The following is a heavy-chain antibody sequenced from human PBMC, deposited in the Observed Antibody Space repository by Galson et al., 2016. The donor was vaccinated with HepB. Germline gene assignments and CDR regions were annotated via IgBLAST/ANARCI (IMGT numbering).Heavy chain of an antibody. CDR3: ARARIEGTTTFYYFDY. Sequence: SLRLSCAASGFTDYMSWVRQAPGKGLEWVSIIYSGGETYYADSVKGRFTISRDNSKNSLDMEMNSLRAEDTAVYYCARARIEGTTTFYYFDYWGQGTLVTVSS. CDR1: GFTDY. J-gene: IGHJ4*02. V-gene: IGHV3-53*01. D-gene: IGHD1-26*01. CDR2: IYSGGET.